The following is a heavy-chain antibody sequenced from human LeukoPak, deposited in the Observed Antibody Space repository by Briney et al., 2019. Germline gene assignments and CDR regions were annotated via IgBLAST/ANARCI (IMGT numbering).Heavy chain of an antibody. CDR3: ARDYREYYYYYMDV. CDR1: GFTFSSYW. CDR2: IKQDGSEK. D-gene: IGHD3-16*02. V-gene: IGHV3-7*01. Sequence: GGSLRLSCAASGFTFSSYWMSWVRQAPGKGLEWVANIKQDGSEKYYVDSVKGRFTISRDNAKNSLYLQMSSLRAEDTAVYYCARDYREYYYYYMDVWGKGTTVTISS. J-gene: IGHJ6*03.